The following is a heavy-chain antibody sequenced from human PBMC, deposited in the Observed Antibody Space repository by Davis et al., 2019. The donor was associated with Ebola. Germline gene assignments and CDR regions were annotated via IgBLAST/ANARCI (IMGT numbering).Heavy chain of an antibody. CDR3: TIGGTTGGFDY. CDR1: GYTFTNYG. J-gene: IGHJ4*02. Sequence: ASVKVSCKASGYTFTNYGITWVRQAPGQGLEWMGWINPHNGNTNYAQNVQGRVTMTTDTSTSTAYMEVGSLRSDDTAVYYCTIGGTTGGFDYWGQGSLVTVSS. CDR2: INPHNGNT. V-gene: IGHV1-18*04. D-gene: IGHD1-14*01.